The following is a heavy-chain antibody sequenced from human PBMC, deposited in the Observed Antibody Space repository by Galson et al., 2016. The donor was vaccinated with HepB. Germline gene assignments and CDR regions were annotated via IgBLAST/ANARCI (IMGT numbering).Heavy chain of an antibody. CDR2: INAGNGNT. CDR1: GYTITTYA. Sequence: SVKVSCKASGYTITTYAIHWVRQAPGQGLEWMGWINAGNGNTRYSKKFQGRITFTSDTSANTANLDLSSLRFEDTAVYSCARLDGYCTDTYFSPFYGLDVWGQGTTVTVSS. J-gene: IGHJ6*02. CDR3: ARLDGYCTDTYFSPFYGLDV. V-gene: IGHV1-3*01. D-gene: IGHD2-8*02.